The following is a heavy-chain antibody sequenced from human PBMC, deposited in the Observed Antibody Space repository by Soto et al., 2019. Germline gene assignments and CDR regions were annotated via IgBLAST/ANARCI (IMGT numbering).Heavy chain of an antibody. D-gene: IGHD1-26*01. CDR3: ARDRVSYFDPRPGGVLDP. CDR1: GDSVSSNSAA. J-gene: IGHJ5*02. Sequence: QSQTLSLTCAISGDSVSSNSAAWNWLRQSPSRGLELLGRTYYRSKWYNDYAVSVKSRITINPDTSKNQFSLQLNSVTPEDTAVYYCARDRVSYFDPRPGGVLDPWGQGTLVTVSS. CDR2: TYYRSKWYN. V-gene: IGHV6-1*01.